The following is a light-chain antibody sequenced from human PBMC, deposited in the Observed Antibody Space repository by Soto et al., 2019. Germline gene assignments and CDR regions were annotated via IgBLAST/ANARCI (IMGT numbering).Light chain of an antibody. J-gene: IGKJ2*01. V-gene: IGKV3-15*01. CDR3: QQYTNWPLFT. CDR1: QNVITN. CDR2: GAS. Sequence: EIMMTQSPATLSVSPGERATLSCRASQNVITNLAWFQQKPGQAPRLLFYGASTRAPGVPARFSGSGSGTYFTLTISSLQSEDFAVYYCQQYTNWPLFTFGQGTKLEIK.